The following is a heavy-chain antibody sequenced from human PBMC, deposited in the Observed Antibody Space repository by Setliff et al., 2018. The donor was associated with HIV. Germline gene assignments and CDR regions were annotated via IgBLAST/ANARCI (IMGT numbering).Heavy chain of an antibody. CDR2: IYYSGST. V-gene: IGHV4-59*11. CDR3: ARGRDGYNYVAA. J-gene: IGHJ5*02. Sequence: SETLSLTCTVSGGSISSHYWSWIRQPPGKGLEWIGSIYYSGSTNYNPSLKSRVTISVDTSKNQFSLKLSPVTAADTAVYYCARGRDGYNYVAAWGQGTLVTVSS. CDR1: GGSISSHY. D-gene: IGHD5-12*01.